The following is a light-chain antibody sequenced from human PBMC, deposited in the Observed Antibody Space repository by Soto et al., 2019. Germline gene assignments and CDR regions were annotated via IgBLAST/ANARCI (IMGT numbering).Light chain of an antibody. CDR3: QQSYSSPQP. J-gene: IGKJ1*01. CDR2: GAS. V-gene: IGKV1-39*01. CDR1: QSINRF. Sequence: DIQMTQSPSSLSASVGDRVSITCRAGQSINRFLNWYQQKQGKAPKLLIYGASSLQSGVPSRYSSSGSGTEFTLTISSLQPKEFATYYCQQSYSSPQPFGQGTKVEPK.